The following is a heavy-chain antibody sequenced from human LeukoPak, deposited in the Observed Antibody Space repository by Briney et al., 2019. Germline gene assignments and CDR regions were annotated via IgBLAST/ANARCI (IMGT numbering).Heavy chain of an antibody. D-gene: IGHD5-18*01. CDR2: ISTSGGST. Sequence: GSLRLSCAASGFTFRGYAMSWVRQAPGRGLEWVSAISTSGGSTYYADSVKGRFTISRDNAKNTLYRQMNSLRAEDTAVYYCAKEALQSLRYSYISNFDYWGQGTLVTVSS. CDR1: GFTFRGYA. V-gene: IGHV3-23*01. CDR3: AKEALQSLRYSYISNFDY. J-gene: IGHJ4*02.